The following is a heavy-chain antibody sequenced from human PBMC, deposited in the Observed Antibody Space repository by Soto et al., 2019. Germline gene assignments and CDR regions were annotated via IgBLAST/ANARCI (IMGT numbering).Heavy chain of an antibody. V-gene: IGHV1-18*04. D-gene: IGHD2-21*01. Sequence: QIQLVQSGLEVKKPGASVIVSCQTSGYTFTRYGINWVRQAPGQGLEWMGWINSNHGKRNYAEKFQGRITMTTKTTSTTGYRELGGWNSDEAAVYYCTIFCGEYCEPGGHWGRGPLITASS. CDR2: INSNHGKR. CDR1: GYTFTRYG. CDR3: TIFCGEYCEPGGH. J-gene: IGHJ4*02.